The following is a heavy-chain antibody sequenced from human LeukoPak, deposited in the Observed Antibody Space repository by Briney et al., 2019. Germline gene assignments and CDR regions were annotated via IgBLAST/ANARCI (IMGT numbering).Heavy chain of an antibody. CDR3: AKEGDYSYGSGYYFDY. CDR1: GFTFSSYA. D-gene: IGHD5-18*01. J-gene: IGHJ4*02. CDR2: ISGSGGST. V-gene: IGHV3-23*01. Sequence: GGSLRLSCAASGFTFSSYAMSWVRQAPGKGLEWVSAISGSGGSTYYADSVKGRFTISRDNSKNTLYLQMNSLRAEDTAVYYCAKEGDYSYGSGYYFDYWGQGTLVTVSS.